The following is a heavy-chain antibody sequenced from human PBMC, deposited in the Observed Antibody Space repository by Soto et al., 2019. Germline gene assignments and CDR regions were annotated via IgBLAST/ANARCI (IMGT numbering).Heavy chain of an antibody. V-gene: IGHV3-74*01. CDR2: INNDGTRT. CDR3: TRDENGVGPTQDY. J-gene: IGHJ4*02. Sequence: EMQLVESGGGLVQPGGSLRLSCAASGFTFSHYWMHWVRQVPGKGLVWVSRINNDGTRTFYADSVKGRLTVSRDNAKNTLYLQMNSLRAEDTALYYCTRDENGVGPTQDYWGQGTLVTVSS. CDR1: GFTFSHYW. D-gene: IGHD1-26*01.